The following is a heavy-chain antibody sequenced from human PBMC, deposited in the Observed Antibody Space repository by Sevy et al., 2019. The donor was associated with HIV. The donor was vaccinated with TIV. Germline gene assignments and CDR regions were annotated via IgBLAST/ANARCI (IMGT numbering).Heavy chain of an antibody. Sequence: ASVKVSCKASGYTFTFYDINWVRQATGQGLEWVGWMNPNSGNTDYAQKFQDRVTMTRNTSISTAYMELSSLRSEDTAVFYRARGASLYSSSIIEYDYWGQGTLVTVSS. V-gene: IGHV1-8*01. CDR2: MNPNSGNT. CDR3: ARGASLYSSSIIEYDY. CDR1: GYTFTFYD. D-gene: IGHD6-6*01. J-gene: IGHJ4*02.